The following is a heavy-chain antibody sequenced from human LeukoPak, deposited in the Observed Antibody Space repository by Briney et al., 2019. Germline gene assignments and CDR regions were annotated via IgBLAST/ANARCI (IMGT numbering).Heavy chain of an antibody. CDR3: ASVGYSGYAHDY. CDR1: GYTFTRYD. CDR2: MNPNSGNT. V-gene: IGHV1-8*01. D-gene: IGHD5-12*01. J-gene: IGHJ4*02. Sequence: ASVKVSCKASGYTFTRYDINWVRQATGQGLEWMGWMNPNSGNTGYAQKFQGRVTMTRNTSISTAYMELSSLRSEDTAVYYCASVGYSGYAHDYWGQGTLVTVSS.